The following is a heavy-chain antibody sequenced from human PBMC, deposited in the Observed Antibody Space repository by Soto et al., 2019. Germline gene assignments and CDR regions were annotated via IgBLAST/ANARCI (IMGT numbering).Heavy chain of an antibody. V-gene: IGHV3-23*01. J-gene: IGHJ5*02. CDR1: GVRFSPYD. D-gene: IGHD2-2*01. Sequence: PRGSLRLSCVASGVRFSPYDINWCRQAPGKGLEWVAGLTGSGDDTYYADSVKGRFTISRVNSKNILYLQMNNLRVDDTALYYCVRERKGYFDPWGQGTLVTVSS. CDR2: LTGSGDDT. CDR3: VRERKGYFDP.